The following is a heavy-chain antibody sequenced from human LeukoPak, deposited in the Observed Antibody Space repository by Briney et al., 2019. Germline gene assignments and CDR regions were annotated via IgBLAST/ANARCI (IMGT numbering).Heavy chain of an antibody. D-gene: IGHD6-25*01. V-gene: IGHV4-34*01. J-gene: IGHJ6*02. Sequence: SETLSPTCAVYGGSFSGYYWSWIRQPPGKGLEWIGEINHSGSTNYNPSLKSRLTISIDTTKHQFSLKLRSVTAADTAVYYCARLRRIPAAVEDYYGMDVWGQGTSVTVSS. CDR1: GGSFSGYY. CDR2: INHSGST. CDR3: ARLRRIPAAVEDYYGMDV.